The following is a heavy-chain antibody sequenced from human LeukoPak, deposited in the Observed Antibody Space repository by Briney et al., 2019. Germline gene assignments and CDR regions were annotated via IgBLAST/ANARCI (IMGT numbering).Heavy chain of an antibody. CDR2: IGPTGSDR. V-gene: IGHV3-21*06. CDR1: GLTFSTSG. D-gene: IGHD1-14*01. Sequence: GGSLRLSCTASGLTFSTSGFNWVRQAPGKGLECVASIGPTGSDRYHADSIKGRFTITRDNANNFLYLQMNSLRAEDTAVYYCATETNGRHYDYWGQGTLLTVSS. CDR3: ATETNGRHYDY. J-gene: IGHJ4*02.